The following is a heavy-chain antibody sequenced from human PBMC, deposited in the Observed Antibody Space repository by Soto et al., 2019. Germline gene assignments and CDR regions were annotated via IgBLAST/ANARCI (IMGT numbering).Heavy chain of an antibody. CDR1: GFTFSSYG. Sequence: GGSLRLSCAASGFTFSSYGMHWVRQAPGKGLEWVAVISYDGSNKYYADSVKGRFTISRDNSKNTLYLQMNSLRAEDTAVYYCAKEQGGDILTGYYYFDYWGQGTLVNVSS. V-gene: IGHV3-30*18. J-gene: IGHJ4*02. D-gene: IGHD3-9*01. CDR2: ISYDGSNK. CDR3: AKEQGGDILTGYYYFDY.